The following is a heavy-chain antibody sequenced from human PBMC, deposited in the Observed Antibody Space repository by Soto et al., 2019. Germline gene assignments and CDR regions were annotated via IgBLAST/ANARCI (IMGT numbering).Heavy chain of an antibody. Sequence: SETLSLTCTVSGGSISSSSYYWGWIRQPPGKGLEWIGSIYYSGITYYNPSLKSRVTISVDTSKNQFSLKLSSVTAADTAAYYCARHTPAISISDHWGQGTLVTVSS. CDR2: IYYSGIT. J-gene: IGHJ4*02. CDR1: GGSISSSSYY. D-gene: IGHD2-15*01. CDR3: ARHTPAISISDH. V-gene: IGHV4-39*01.